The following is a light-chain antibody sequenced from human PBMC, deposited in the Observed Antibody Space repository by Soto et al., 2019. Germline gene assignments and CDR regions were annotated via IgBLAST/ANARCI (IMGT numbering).Light chain of an antibody. CDR1: SSNIENNF. CDR2: DNN. CDR3: EAWDSSLSAGI. J-gene: IGLJ2*01. Sequence: QSVLTQPPSVSAAPGQRVTISCSGSSSNIENNFVSWYQQLPGTAPKLRIYDNNKRPSGIPDRFSGSKSGTSATLGVTGLQTGDEADYYCEAWDSSLSAGIFGGGTKLTVL. V-gene: IGLV1-51*01.